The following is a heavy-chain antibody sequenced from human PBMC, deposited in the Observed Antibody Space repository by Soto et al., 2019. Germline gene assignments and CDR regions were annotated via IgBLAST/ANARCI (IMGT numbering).Heavy chain of an antibody. CDR1: CGSFSGYY. D-gene: IGHD6-6*01. J-gene: IGHJ4*02. V-gene: IGHV4-34*01. CDR2: INHSGST. CDR3: ARTSRFDC. Sequence: QVQLQQWGAGLLKPSETLSLTCAVYCGSFSGYYRSWIRQPPGKGLEWIGEINHSGSTNYNPSLKSRVTMSVDTSKNQFSLKLSSVTAADTAVYYCARTSRFDCWGQRTLVTVSS.